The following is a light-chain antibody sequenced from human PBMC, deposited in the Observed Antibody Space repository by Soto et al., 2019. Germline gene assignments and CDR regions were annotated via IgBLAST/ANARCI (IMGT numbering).Light chain of an antibody. Sequence: DIQMTQSPLSLSASVGDRVTITCRASQNIINYLNWYQQKPGKAPHLLIYAASILQSGVPSRFSGSGSGTDFTRTISSLQAEDFATYWCQQSYATPYAFGQGTNLEI. CDR1: QNIINY. CDR2: AAS. J-gene: IGKJ2*01. CDR3: QQSYATPYA. V-gene: IGKV1-39*01.